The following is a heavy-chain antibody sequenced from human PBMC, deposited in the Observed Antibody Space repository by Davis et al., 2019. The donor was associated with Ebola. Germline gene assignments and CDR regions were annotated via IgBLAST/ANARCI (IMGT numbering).Heavy chain of an antibody. V-gene: IGHV3-23*01. CDR3: AKDTSNIWFDI. D-gene: IGHD1-26*01. J-gene: IGHJ3*02. Sequence: PGGSLRLSCAASGFTFTNYAMSWVRQSPGKGLQWVSSISGSGGSTYYADSVKGRFTISRDNSKNTLYLQMNGLRVDDTAIYYCAKDTSNIWFDIWGQGTMVTVSS. CDR1: GFTFTNYA. CDR2: ISGSGGST.